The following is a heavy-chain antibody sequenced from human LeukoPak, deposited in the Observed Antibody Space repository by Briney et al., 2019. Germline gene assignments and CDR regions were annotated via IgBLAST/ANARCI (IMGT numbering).Heavy chain of an antibody. J-gene: IGHJ4*02. V-gene: IGHV4-39*02. D-gene: IGHD3-10*01. Sequence: SEILSLTCSFSGVSISSSPYYWGWIRQPPGKGLDWIGSISYGGSSDYIPSLKSRVTISADTSKNHFSLKLSSVTAADTAVYYCARLANTSGSYRIDSWGQGTLVTVSS. CDR1: GVSISSSPYY. CDR2: ISYGGSS. CDR3: ARLANTSGSYRIDS.